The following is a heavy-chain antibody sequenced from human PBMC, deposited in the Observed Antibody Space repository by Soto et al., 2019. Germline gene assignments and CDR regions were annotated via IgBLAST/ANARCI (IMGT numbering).Heavy chain of an antibody. CDR1: GGTFSSYT. Sequence: ASVKVSCKASGGTFSSYTISWVRQAPGQGFEWMGRIIPILGIANYAQKFQGRVTITADKSTSTAYMELSSLRSEDTAVYYCARDREGVGSSYWFDPWGQGTLVTVSS. V-gene: IGHV1-69*04. D-gene: IGHD6-6*01. J-gene: IGHJ5*02. CDR3: ARDREGVGSSYWFDP. CDR2: IIPILGIA.